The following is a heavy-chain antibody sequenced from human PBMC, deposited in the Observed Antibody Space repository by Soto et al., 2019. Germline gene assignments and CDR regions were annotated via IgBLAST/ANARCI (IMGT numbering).Heavy chain of an antibody. V-gene: IGHV1-3*01. CDR2: INAGNGNT. CDR3: ARGYSGYLALFDP. CDR1: GYTFTSYA. D-gene: IGHD5-12*01. J-gene: IGHJ5*02. Sequence: QVQLVQSGAEVKKPGASVKVSCKASGYTFTSYAMHWVREAPGQRLEWMGWINAGNGNTKYSQKFQGRVTITRDTSASTAYMELSSLRSEDTAVYYCARGYSGYLALFDPWGQGTLVTASS.